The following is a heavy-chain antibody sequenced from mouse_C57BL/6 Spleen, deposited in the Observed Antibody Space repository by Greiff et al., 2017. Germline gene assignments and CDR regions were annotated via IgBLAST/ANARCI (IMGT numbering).Heavy chain of an antibody. V-gene: IGHV2-6-1*01. CDR2: IWSDGST. CDR3: ARQLDSSGFLFAY. J-gene: IGHJ3*01. Sequence: VQLQQSGPGLVAPSQSLSITCTVSGFSLTSYGVHWVRQPPGKGLEWLVVIWSDGSTTYNSALKSRLSISKDNSKSQVFLKMNSLQTDDTAMDYCARQLDSSGFLFAYWGQGTLVTVSA. CDR1: GFSLTSYG. D-gene: IGHD3-2*02.